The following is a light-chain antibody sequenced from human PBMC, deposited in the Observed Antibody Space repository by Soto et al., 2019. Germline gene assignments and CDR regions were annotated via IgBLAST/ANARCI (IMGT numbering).Light chain of an antibody. CDR1: QSVSNN. V-gene: IGKV3-15*01. CDR2: DAS. J-gene: IGKJ1*01. Sequence: IVMTQSPATLSVSPGERATLSCRASQSVSNNLAWYQQKPGQAPRLLIYDASTWATGIPARFSGSGSGTEFTLTISGRQSEDFAVYYCQQYNNWPPWTLGQGTKVEIK. CDR3: QQYNNWPPWT.